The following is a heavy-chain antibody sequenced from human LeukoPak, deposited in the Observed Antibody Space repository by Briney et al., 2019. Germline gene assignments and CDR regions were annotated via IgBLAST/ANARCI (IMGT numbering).Heavy chain of an antibody. CDR3: AKDRGTRGYYFDY. CDR2: ISCDGGSK. CDR1: GFTFSSYA. Sequence: GGSLRLSCAASGFTFSSYAMHWVRQAPGKGLEWVAVISCDGGSKYYADSVKGRFTISRDNSKDTLYLQMNSLRAEDTAVYYCAKDRGTRGYYFDYWGQGTLVTVSS. V-gene: IGHV3-30*04. J-gene: IGHJ4*02.